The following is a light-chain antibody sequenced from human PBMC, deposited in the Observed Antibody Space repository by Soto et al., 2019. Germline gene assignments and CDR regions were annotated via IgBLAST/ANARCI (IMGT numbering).Light chain of an antibody. J-gene: IGKJ2*01. CDR3: QQYNSYSYT. Sequence: DIRMTQSPSTLSASVEDRVTITCRASQSIRSWLAWYQQKPGKAPKLLIYMASSLETGVSSRFSGSGSGTEFTLTISSLQPDDFATYYCQQYNSYSYTFGQGTKLEIK. CDR1: QSIRSW. CDR2: MAS. V-gene: IGKV1-5*03.